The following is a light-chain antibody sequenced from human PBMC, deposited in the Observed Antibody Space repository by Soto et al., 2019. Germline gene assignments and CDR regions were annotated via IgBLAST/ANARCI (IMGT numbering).Light chain of an antibody. V-gene: IGLV2-14*01. CDR3: GSYTGNLYV. CDR2: EVS. CDR1: SGDVGGYKF. J-gene: IGLJ1*01. Sequence: QSVLTQPASVSGSPGQSITIYCTGTSGDVGGYKFVSWYQQHPGKAPKLMLYEVSNRPSGVSSRFSGSKSGNTASLTNSGLQAEDEADYFCGSYTGNLYVFGNGTKVTVL.